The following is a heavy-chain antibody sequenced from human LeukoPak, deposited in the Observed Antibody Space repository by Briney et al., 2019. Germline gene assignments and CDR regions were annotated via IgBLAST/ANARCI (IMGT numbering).Heavy chain of an antibody. CDR2: IVPMFNTT. V-gene: IGHV1-69*13. CDR1: EGTFSTYA. CDR3: ASPPSGDGGSFEY. J-gene: IGHJ4*02. D-gene: IGHD3-10*01. Sequence: SVKVSCKASEGTFSTYAISWVRQAPGQGLEWMGGIVPMFNTTNYAQKFQGRVTITADESTSTAYMELSSLRSDDTAVYYCASPPSGDGGSFEYWGQGTLVTVSS.